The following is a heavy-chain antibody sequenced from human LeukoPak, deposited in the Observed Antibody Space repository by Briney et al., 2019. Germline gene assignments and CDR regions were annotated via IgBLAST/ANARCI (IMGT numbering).Heavy chain of an antibody. Sequence: PWRSLRLSCAASGFTFSSYSMNWVRQAPGKGLEWVSSISSSSSYIYYADSVKGRFTISGDNAKNSLYLQMNSLRAEDTAVYYCARDSNCSGGSCQNYYYYYMDVRGKGTTVTVSS. CDR3: ARDSNCSGGSCQNYYYYYMDV. CDR2: ISSSSSYI. J-gene: IGHJ6*03. CDR1: GFTFSSYS. V-gene: IGHV3-21*01. D-gene: IGHD2-15*01.